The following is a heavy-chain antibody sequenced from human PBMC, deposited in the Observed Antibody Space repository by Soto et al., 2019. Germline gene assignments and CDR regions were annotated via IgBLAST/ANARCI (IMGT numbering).Heavy chain of an antibody. Sequence: LRLSCAASGFTFSSYSMNWVRQAPGKGLEWVSSISSSSSYIYYADSVKGRFTISRDNAKNSLYLQMNSLRAEDTAVYYCARSIEYSSAMMDYYYYGMDVWGQGTTVTVSS. CDR2: ISSSSSYI. CDR1: GFTFSSYS. D-gene: IGHD6-6*01. CDR3: ARSIEYSSAMMDYYYYGMDV. J-gene: IGHJ6*02. V-gene: IGHV3-21*01.